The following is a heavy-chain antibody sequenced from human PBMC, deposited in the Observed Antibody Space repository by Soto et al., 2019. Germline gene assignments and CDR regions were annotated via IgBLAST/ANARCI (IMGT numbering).Heavy chain of an antibody. D-gene: IGHD3-22*01. CDR3: ARDRYYYDSSGSPKPFDI. CDR2: ISSSSGHI. J-gene: IGHJ3*02. CDR1: GFTFSRFS. Sequence: GGSLRLSCAASGFTFSRFSMNWVRQAPGEGLEWVSSISSSSGHIYHADSVKGRFAISRDNAKNSLFLQMNSLGAEDTAVYYCARDRYYYDSSGSPKPFDIWGQGTKVTVSS. V-gene: IGHV3-21*01.